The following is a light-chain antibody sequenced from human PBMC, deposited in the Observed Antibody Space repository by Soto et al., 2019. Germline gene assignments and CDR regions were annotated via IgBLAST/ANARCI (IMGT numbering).Light chain of an antibody. CDR1: QTISSW. CDR3: QHYNSYSEA. CDR2: KAS. V-gene: IGKV1-5*03. J-gene: IGKJ1*01. Sequence: DLQMTQSPSTLSGSVGARLTITCLASQTISSWLAGYQQKPGKAPKLLIYKASTLKSGGPSRFSGSGSGTEFTLTISSLQPDDFATYYCQHYNSYSEAFGQGTKVDIK.